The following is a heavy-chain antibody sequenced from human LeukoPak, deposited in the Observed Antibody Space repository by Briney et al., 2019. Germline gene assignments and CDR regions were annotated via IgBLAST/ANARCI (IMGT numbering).Heavy chain of an antibody. Sequence: GESLKISCKGSGYSFTSYWIGWVRQMPGKGLEWMGIIYPGDSDTRYSPSFQGQVTISADKSISTAYLQWSSLKASDTAMYYCARHRIFYDFWSGYYLDYWGQGTLSPSPQ. CDR2: IYPGDSDT. V-gene: IGHV5-51*01. J-gene: IGHJ4*02. CDR3: ARHRIFYDFWSGYYLDY. CDR1: GYSFTSYW. D-gene: IGHD3-3*01.